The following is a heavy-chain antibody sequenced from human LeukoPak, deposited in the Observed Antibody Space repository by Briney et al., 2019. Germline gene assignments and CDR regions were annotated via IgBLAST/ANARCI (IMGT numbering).Heavy chain of an antibody. J-gene: IGHJ4*02. Sequence: ASVKVSCKASGYTFTSYGVSWVRQAPGQGLEWMGWISPYSGNTNYAQKFQGRVTMTTDTSTSTAYMELRSLRSDDTAVYYCARVGSSGCPQNFDYWGQGTLVTVSS. CDR2: ISPYSGNT. V-gene: IGHV1-18*01. CDR1: GYTFTSYG. CDR3: ARVGSSGCPQNFDY. D-gene: IGHD6-19*01.